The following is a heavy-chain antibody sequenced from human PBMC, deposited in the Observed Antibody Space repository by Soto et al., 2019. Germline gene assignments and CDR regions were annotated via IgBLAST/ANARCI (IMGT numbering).Heavy chain of an antibody. CDR3: ARLLGYCSSTSCPYWFDP. CDR1: GGTFSSYT. V-gene: IGHV1-69*02. J-gene: IGHJ5*02. Sequence: SVKVSCKASGGTFSSYTISWVRQAPGQGLEWMGRIIPILGIANYTQKFQGRVTITADKSTSTAYMELSSLRSEDTAVYYCARLLGYCSSTSCPYWFDPWGQGTLVTVSS. D-gene: IGHD2-2*01. CDR2: IIPILGIA.